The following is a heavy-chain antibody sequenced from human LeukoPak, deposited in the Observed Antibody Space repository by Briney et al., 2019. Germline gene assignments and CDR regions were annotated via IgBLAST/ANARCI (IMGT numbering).Heavy chain of an antibody. CDR1: GGSFSGYY. Sequence: PSETLSLTCAVYGGSFSGYYWSWIRQPPGKGLEWIGEINHSGSTNYNPSLKSRVTISVDTSKNQFSLKLSSVTAADTAVYYCARGRDTAMVSWSYYYYYMDVWGKGTTVTVSS. CDR3: ARGRDTAMVSWSYYYYYMDV. V-gene: IGHV4-34*01. D-gene: IGHD5-18*01. J-gene: IGHJ6*03. CDR2: INHSGST.